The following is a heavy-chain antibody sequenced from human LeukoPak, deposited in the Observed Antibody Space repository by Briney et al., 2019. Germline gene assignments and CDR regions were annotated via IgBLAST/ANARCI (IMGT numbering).Heavy chain of an antibody. D-gene: IGHD4-11*01. J-gene: IGHJ4*02. CDR1: GFTFSSYA. CDR3: ARDAFNGAVTTEVPDY. Sequence: PGGSLRFSCAASGFTFSSYAMHWVRQAPGKGLEWVAVISYDGSNKYYADSVKGRFTISRDNSKNTLYLQMNSLRAEDTAVYYCARDAFNGAVTTEVPDYWGQGTLVTVSS. V-gene: IGHV3-30-3*01. CDR2: ISYDGSNK.